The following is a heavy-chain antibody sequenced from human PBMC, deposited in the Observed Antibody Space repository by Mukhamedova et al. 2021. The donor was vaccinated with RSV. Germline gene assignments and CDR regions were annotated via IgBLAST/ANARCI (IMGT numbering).Heavy chain of an antibody. V-gene: IGHV5-51*01. CDR2: IYPGDSDT. Sequence: GKGLEWMGIIYPGDSDTRYSPSFQGQGTISADRSTGTVFLQWSSLKASDTAIYYCARRETRAGGFQYWGQGTLVTVSS. CDR3: ARRETRAGGFQY. J-gene: IGHJ1*01. D-gene: IGHD3-16*01.